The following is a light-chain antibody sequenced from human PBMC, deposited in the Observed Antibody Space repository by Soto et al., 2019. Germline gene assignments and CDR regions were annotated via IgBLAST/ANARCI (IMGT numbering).Light chain of an antibody. CDR2: DAS. J-gene: IGKJ5*01. CDR1: QSIGTL. Sequence: DIQMTQSPSTLSASLGAKVTITCRASQSIGTLLAWYQQTPGRAPNLLIYDASSLQSGVPSRFSGSGSGTEITLTISSLQPDDFATYFCQQFKTYPITFGQGTRLEIK. V-gene: IGKV1-5*01. CDR3: QQFKTYPIT.